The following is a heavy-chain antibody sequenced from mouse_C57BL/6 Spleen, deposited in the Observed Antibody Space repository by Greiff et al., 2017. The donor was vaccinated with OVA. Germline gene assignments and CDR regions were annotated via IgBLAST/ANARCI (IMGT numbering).Heavy chain of an antibody. CDR2: IYPRSGNT. CDR3: ARVCYYGGSYCFDY. CDR1: GYTFTSYG. D-gene: IGHD1-1*01. Sequence: QVQLKESGAELARPGASVKLSCKASGYTFTSYGISWVKQRTGQGLEWIGEIYPRSGNTYYNEKFKGKATLTADKSSSTAYMELRSLTSEDSAVYFCARVCYYGGSYCFDYWGQGTTLTVSS. J-gene: IGHJ2*01. V-gene: IGHV1-81*01.